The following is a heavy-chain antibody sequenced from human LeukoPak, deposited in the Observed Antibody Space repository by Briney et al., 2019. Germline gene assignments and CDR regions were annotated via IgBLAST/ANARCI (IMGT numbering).Heavy chain of an antibody. CDR1: GFTFSSYA. CDR3: AKHRSSRGYFDY. D-gene: IGHD2-2*01. J-gene: IGHJ4*02. V-gene: IGHV3-23*01. CDR2: ISGSGGST. Sequence: GGSLRLSCAASGFTFSSYAMTWVRQAPGKGLEWVSSISGSGGSTYYADSVKGRFTISRDNSKNTLYLQMNSLRAEDTAVYYCAKHRSSRGYFDYWGQGTLVTVSS.